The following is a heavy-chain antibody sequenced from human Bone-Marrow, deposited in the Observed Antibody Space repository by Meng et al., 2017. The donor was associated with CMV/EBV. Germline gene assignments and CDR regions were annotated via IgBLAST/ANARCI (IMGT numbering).Heavy chain of an antibody. CDR2: ISYDGSNK. CDR3: ARPSCSSTSCYFNAFDI. Sequence: LTLSSYAMHWVRQAPGKGLEWVAVISYDGSNKYYADSVKGRFTISRDNSKNTLYLQMNSLRAEDTAVYYCARPSCSSTSCYFNAFDIWGQGTMVTVSS. CDR1: LTLSSYA. D-gene: IGHD2-2*01. V-gene: IGHV3-30-3*01. J-gene: IGHJ3*02.